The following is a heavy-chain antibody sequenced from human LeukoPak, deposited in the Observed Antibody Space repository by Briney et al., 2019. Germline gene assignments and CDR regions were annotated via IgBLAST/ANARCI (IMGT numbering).Heavy chain of an antibody. V-gene: IGHV3-30*04. CDR3: ARDYVTVATLSYYYYYGMDV. Sequence: HPGRSLRLSCAASGFTFSSYAMHWVRQAPGKGLEWVAVISYDGSNKYYADSVKGRFTISRDNSKNTLYLQMNSLRAEDTAVYYCARDYVTVATLSYYYYYGMDVWGQGTTVTVSS. CDR1: GFTFSSYA. CDR2: ISYDGSNK. D-gene: IGHD5-12*01. J-gene: IGHJ6*02.